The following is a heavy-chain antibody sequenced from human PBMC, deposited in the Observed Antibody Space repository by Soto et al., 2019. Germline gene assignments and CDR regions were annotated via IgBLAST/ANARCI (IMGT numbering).Heavy chain of an antibody. CDR1: GGSISTCY. CDR3: ARYTAKGYFDY. V-gene: IGHV4-4*07. D-gene: IGHD5-18*01. CDR2: IYNSEST. Sequence: QVQLQESGPGLVKPSETLSLTCTVSGGSISTCYWSWIRQPAGKELEWIGRIYNSESTNYNPSLKSRVTMSVDTSKNQFSLKLSSVTAADTAVYYCARYTAKGYFDYWGQGTLVTVSS. J-gene: IGHJ4*02.